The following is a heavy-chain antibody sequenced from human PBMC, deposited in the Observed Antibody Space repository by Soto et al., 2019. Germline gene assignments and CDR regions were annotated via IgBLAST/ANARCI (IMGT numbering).Heavy chain of an antibody. V-gene: IGHV7-4-1*01. CDR1: GYTFTSYA. D-gene: IGHD6-13*01. J-gene: IGHJ6*02. CDR2: INTNTGNP. Sequence: ASVKVSCKASGYTFTSYAMNWVRQAPGQGLEWMGWINTNTGNPTYAQGFTGRFVFSLDTSVSTAYLQICSLKAEDTAVYYCARGGYSSSLSGRYYSYGMDVWGQGTTVTVSS. CDR3: ARGGYSSSLSGRYYSYGMDV.